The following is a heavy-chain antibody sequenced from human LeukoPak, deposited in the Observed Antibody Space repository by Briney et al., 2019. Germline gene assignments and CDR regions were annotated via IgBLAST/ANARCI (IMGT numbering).Heavy chain of an antibody. CDR1: GFTFSSYW. CDR2: IKSDGSST. CDR3: ARGPDSYFYMDV. V-gene: IGHV3-74*01. J-gene: IGHJ6*03. Sequence: GGSLRLSCAASGFTFSSYWMHWVRQTPGKGLVWVSRIKSDGSSTSDADSVKGRFTISRDNAKNTLYLQMNSLGAEDTAVYYCARGPDSYFYMDVWGKGTTVTVSS.